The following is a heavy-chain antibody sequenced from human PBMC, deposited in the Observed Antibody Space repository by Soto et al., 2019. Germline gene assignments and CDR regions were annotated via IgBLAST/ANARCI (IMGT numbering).Heavy chain of an antibody. CDR3: ATFSGSYYKGDDY. V-gene: IGHV4-59*08. CDR1: GGSISSYY. D-gene: IGHD1-26*01. Sequence: PSETLSLTCTVSGGSISSYYWSWIRQPPGKGLEWIGYIYYSGSTNYNPSLKSRVTISVDTSKNQFSLKLNSVTAADTAVYYCATFSGSYYKGDDYWGQGTLVTVSS. J-gene: IGHJ4*02. CDR2: IYYSGST.